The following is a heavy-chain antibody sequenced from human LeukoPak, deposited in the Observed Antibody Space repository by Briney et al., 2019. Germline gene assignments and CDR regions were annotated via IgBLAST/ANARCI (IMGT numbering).Heavy chain of an antibody. CDR3: ARSITMIRGVPVSFDY. V-gene: IGHV3-23*01. J-gene: IGHJ4*02. CDR2: ISGSGDST. CDR1: GFTFSTYA. Sequence: PGGSLRLSCAASGFTFSTYAVNWVRQAPGKGLEWVSTISGSGDSTYYADSVEGRFTISRDNSKNTLYLQMNSLRAEDTAVYYCARSITMIRGVPVSFDYWGQGTLVTVSS. D-gene: IGHD3-10*01.